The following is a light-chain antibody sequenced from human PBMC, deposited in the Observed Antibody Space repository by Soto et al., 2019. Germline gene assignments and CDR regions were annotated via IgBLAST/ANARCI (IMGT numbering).Light chain of an antibody. J-gene: IGKJ3*01. V-gene: IGKV1-33*01. CDR1: EDISNF. Sequence: DIQMTQSPSSLSASVGDRVTITCQASEDISNFLNWYQQKPGKAPKLLIYDASNLETGVPSRFSGSGSGTDFTFTISSLQSEDIATYYCQPYDNFVFTLGPGTKVDIK. CDR2: DAS. CDR3: QPYDNFVFT.